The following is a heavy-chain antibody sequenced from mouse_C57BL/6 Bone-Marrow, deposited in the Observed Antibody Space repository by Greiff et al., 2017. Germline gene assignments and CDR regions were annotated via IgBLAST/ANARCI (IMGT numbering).Heavy chain of an antibody. Sequence: EVHLVESGGGLVKPGGSLKLSCAASGFTFSSYAMSWVRQTPEKRLEWVATISAGGSYTYYPDNVKGRFTISRDNANNTLYLQMSHLKSEDTALYYCARDRDYYGSSLFAYWGQGTLVTVSA. CDR3: ARDRDYYGSSLFAY. CDR1: GFTFSSYA. CDR2: ISAGGSYT. D-gene: IGHD1-1*01. J-gene: IGHJ3*01. V-gene: IGHV5-4*01.